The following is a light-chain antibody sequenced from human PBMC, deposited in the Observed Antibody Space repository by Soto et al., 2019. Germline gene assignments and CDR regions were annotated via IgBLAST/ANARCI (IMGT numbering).Light chain of an antibody. Sequence: QSVLTQPPSVSGAPGQRVTISCTGSSSNIGAGYDVHWYQQLPGTPPKLVIFGNNNRPSGGPDRFSGSKSGTSASLAVSGLQAEDEANYYCATWDGSLPGEVFGGGTKLTVL. J-gene: IGLJ2*01. CDR2: GNN. CDR3: ATWDGSLPGEV. V-gene: IGLV1-40*01. CDR1: SSNIGAGYD.